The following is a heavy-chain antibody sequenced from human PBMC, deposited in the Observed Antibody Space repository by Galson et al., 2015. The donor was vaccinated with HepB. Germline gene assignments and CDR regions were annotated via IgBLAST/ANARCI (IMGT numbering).Heavy chain of an antibody. CDR3: VRSLGDPDAFDI. V-gene: IGHV3-74*01. J-gene: IGHJ3*02. CDR2: ISRDASRT. D-gene: IGHD3-16*01. CDR1: GFIFSSYW. Sequence: SLRLSCAASGFIFSSYWINWVRQAPGKGLMWVSRISRDASRTSYADSVKGRFSISRDNAKNMLYLQMNSLSPEDTAVYHCVRSLGDPDAFDIWGQGTMVTVSP.